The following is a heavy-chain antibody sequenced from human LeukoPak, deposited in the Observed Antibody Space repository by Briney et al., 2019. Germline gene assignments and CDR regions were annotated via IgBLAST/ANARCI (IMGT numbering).Heavy chain of an antibody. Sequence: ASVNASCKPSGYTFTSYGISWVRHAPGQGLEWMGWISAYNGNTNYAQKLQGRVTMTTDTSTSTAYMELRSLRSDDTAVYYCARDSGLGSTMVRGGPYYYYGMDVWGQGTTVTVSS. CDR1: GYTFTSYG. CDR2: ISAYNGNT. J-gene: IGHJ6*02. CDR3: ARDSGLGSTMVRGGPYYYYGMDV. V-gene: IGHV1-18*01. D-gene: IGHD3-10*01.